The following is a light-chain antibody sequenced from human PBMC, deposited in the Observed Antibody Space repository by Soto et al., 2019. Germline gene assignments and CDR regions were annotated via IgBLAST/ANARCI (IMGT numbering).Light chain of an antibody. CDR3: CSYAGSYTHV. CDR2: DVI. V-gene: IGLV2-11*01. J-gene: IGLJ1*01. Sequence: QSVLTQPRSVSGSPGQSVTISCTGTSSDVGRYNFVSWYQQHPDKATKLMIYDVIKRPSGVPDRFSGSKSGNTASLTIYGLQAEDEADYHCCSYAGSYTHVFGTGTKVTVL. CDR1: SSDVGRYNF.